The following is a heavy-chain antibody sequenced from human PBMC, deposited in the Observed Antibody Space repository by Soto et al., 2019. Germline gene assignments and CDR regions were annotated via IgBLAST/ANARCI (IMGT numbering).Heavy chain of an antibody. D-gene: IGHD5-12*01. J-gene: IGHJ4*02. CDR2: IKSKTDGGTT. CDR1: GFTFSNAW. Sequence: GGSLRLSCAASGFTFSNAWMNWVRQAPGKGLEWVGRIKSKTDGGTTDYAAPVKGRFTISRDDSKNTLYLQMNSLRTEDTAVYYCAKFSGLDSGPNLGPLDHWGQGILVTVSS. V-gene: IGHV3-15*07. CDR3: AKFSGLDSGPNLGPLDH.